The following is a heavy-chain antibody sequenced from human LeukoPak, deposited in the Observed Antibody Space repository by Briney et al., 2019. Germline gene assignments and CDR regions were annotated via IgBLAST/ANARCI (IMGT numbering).Heavy chain of an antibody. J-gene: IGHJ6*03. V-gene: IGHV3-23*01. CDR2: ISGSGGST. CDR3: AKAPAVTMVRGISYYMDV. CDR1: GFTLSIYA. D-gene: IGHD3-10*01. Sequence: PGGSLSPSCAASGFTLSIYAMNWVRQPPGNGLEWVLAISGSGGSTYYADSVKGRFTISRDKSKNTLYLQMNSLRAEDTALYYCAKAPAVTMVRGISYYMDVWGEGTTVTVSS.